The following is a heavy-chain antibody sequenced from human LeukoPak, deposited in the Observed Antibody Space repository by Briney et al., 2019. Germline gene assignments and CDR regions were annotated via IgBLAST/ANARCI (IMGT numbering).Heavy chain of an antibody. D-gene: IGHD3-10*01. CDR2: IGTAGDT. J-gene: IGHJ6*02. CDR1: GFTFSSYD. V-gene: IGHV3-13*01. Sequence: GGSLRLSCAASGFTFSSYDMHWVRQATGKGLEWVSAIGTAGDTYYPGSVKGRFTISRENAKNSLYLQMNSLRAGDTAVYYCARVWGSGSGTLDYYGMDVWGQGTTVTVSS. CDR3: ARVWGSGSGTLDYYGMDV.